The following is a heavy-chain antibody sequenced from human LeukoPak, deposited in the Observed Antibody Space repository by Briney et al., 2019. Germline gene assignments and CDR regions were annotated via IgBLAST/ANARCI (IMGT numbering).Heavy chain of an antibody. Sequence: SETLSLTCTVSGGSQRGGRYLWTWLRQSRGKRLECFGYIYDSGRTNYNPSLKSRVTISKDTSKNQFSLKLSSVTAADTAVYYCARDRLGGYSYVYWGQGSLVTVSS. CDR1: GGSQRGGRYL. D-gene: IGHD5-12*01. CDR3: ARDRLGGYSYVY. CDR2: IYDSGRT. J-gene: IGHJ4*02. V-gene: IGHV4-61*01.